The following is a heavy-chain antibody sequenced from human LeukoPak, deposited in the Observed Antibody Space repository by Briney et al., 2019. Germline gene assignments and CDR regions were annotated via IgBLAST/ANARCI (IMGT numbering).Heavy chain of an antibody. V-gene: IGHV3-7*05. CDR2: IKRDGSEK. Sequence: GGSLRLSCAASGFTFSSYWMSWVRQAPGKGLEWVANIKRDGSEKYYVDSVKGRLTISRDNAENSLYLQMNSLRAEDTAVYYCARARDYGSGRANAFDIWGQGTMGTVSS. D-gene: IGHD3-10*01. CDR3: ARARDYGSGRANAFDI. CDR1: GFTFSSYW. J-gene: IGHJ3*02.